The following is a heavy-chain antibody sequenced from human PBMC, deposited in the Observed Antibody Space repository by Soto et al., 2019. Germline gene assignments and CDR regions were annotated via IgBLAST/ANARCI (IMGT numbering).Heavy chain of an antibody. Sequence: SLRLSCAASGFTFSSYAMHWVRQAPGKGLEWVAVISYDGSNKYYADSVKGRFTISRDNSKNTLYLQMNSLRAEDTAVYYCARDIVVVVAATFYYYYGMDVWGQGTTVTVSS. CDR1: GFTFSSYA. CDR3: ARDIVVVVAATFYYYYGMDV. V-gene: IGHV3-30-3*01. CDR2: ISYDGSNK. D-gene: IGHD2-15*01. J-gene: IGHJ6*02.